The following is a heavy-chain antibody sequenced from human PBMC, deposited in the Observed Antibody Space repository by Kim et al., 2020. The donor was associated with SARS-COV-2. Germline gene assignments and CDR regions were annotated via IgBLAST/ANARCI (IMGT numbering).Heavy chain of an antibody. D-gene: IGHD2-2*01. Sequence: SETLSLTCTVSGGSISSYYWSWIRQPPGNGREWSGYIYYIGSTNYNPSLNSRVTISVDTSKNQFSLKLSSWTSADTAVSSCSYRNCRITSCSSHYLDYWG. J-gene: IGHJ4*01. V-gene: IGHV4-59*08. CDR3: SYRNCRITSCSSHYLDY. CDR2: IYYIGST. CDR1: GGSISSYY.